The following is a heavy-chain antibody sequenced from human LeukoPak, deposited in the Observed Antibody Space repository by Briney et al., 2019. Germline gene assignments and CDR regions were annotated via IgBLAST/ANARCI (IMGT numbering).Heavy chain of an antibody. J-gene: IGHJ4*02. Sequence: PGGSLRLSCAASGFTVSSNYMSWVRQAPGKGLEWVSVIYSGGSTYYTDSVQGRFTISRDNSRNTLYLQMSSLRAEDTAIYYCAKERGISYTYEFDYWGQGALVTVSS. D-gene: IGHD3-16*01. CDR1: GFTVSSNY. V-gene: IGHV3-53*01. CDR3: AKERGISYTYEFDY. CDR2: IYSGGST.